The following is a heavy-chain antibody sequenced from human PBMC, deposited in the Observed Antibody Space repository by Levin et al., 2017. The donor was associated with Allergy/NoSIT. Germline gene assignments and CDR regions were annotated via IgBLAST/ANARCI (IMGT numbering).Heavy chain of an antibody. Sequence: RTGGSLRLSCAASGFTFSSHWMSWVRQAPGKGLEWVANIKEDGSDKNHVDSVKGRFTISRDNAKISLYLQMNSLRAEDTAVYYCARSGRDSSGRGMGFDTWGQGTLVTVSS. J-gene: IGHJ5*02. CDR2: IKEDGSDK. CDR1: GFTFSSHW. V-gene: IGHV3-7*01. CDR3: ARSGRDSSGRGMGFDT. D-gene: IGHD3-22*01.